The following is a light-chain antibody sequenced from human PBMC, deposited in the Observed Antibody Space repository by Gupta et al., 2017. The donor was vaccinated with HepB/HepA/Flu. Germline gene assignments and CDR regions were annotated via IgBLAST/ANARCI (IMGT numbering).Light chain of an antibody. Sequence: EIVMTQSPLSLSVTSGEPDSISCRSSQSLLHSNGYNYLDWYLQKPGQSPQLLIYLGSDRASGVPDRVSGSGSGTDFTLKLSRVEGEDVWVYYCMQALQTPWTFGQGTKVEIK. CDR1: QSLLHSNGYNY. J-gene: IGKJ1*01. V-gene: IGKV2-28*01. CDR3: MQALQTPWT. CDR2: LGS.